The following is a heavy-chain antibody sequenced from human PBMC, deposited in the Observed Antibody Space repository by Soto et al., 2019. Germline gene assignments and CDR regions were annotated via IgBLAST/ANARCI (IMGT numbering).Heavy chain of an antibody. CDR3: AKSQEIGTHFFDS. V-gene: IGHV3-13*01. D-gene: IGHD6-13*01. J-gene: IGHJ4*02. Sequence: PGWSLRLSCESSVFTFIGFDMQWVRQPTGKGLEWVSSIGTAGDTYYAVSVKGRFTISRDNAKNSLSLQMNSLRAGDMAVYFCAKSQEIGTHFFDSWGQGSQVTVSS. CDR1: VFTFIGFD. CDR2: IGTAGDT.